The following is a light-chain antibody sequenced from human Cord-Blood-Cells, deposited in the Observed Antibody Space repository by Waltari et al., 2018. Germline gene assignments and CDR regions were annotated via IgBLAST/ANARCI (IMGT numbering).Light chain of an antibody. CDR2: DVI. CDR3: SSYTSSSTWV. V-gene: IGLV2-14*01. J-gene: IGLJ3*02. Sequence: QSALTQPASVSGSPGQSITISCTGTSSDVGGYNYVSWYQQHPGKAPKLMIYDVIKRPAGVSNRFSGSKSGNPASLTISGLQAEDEADYYCSSYTSSSTWVFGGGTKLTVL. CDR1: SSDVGGYNY.